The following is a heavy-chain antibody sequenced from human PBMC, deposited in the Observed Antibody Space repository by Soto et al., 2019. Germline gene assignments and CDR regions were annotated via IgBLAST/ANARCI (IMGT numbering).Heavy chain of an antibody. CDR3: ARGGQMHSYYYYYGMDV. Sequence: XGSLRLSCAASGFTFSSYSMNWVRQAPGKGLEWVSSISSSSSYIYYADSVKGRFTISRDNAKNSLYLQMNSLRAEDTAVYYCARGGQMHSYYYYYGMDVWGQGTTVTVSS. D-gene: IGHD2-21*01. CDR1: GFTFSSYS. CDR2: ISSSSSYI. V-gene: IGHV3-21*01. J-gene: IGHJ6*02.